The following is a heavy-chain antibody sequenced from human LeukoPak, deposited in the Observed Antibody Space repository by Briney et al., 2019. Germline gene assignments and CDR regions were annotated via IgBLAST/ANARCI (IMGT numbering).Heavy chain of an antibody. Sequence: SETLSLTCAVAGGSINSGGYYWSCIRQPPGKGLECIGYIYHSGSTYYNPSLKSRVTISVDRSKNQFSLKLSSVTAADTAVYYCAGGSSWYFGGFDPCGQGTLVTVSS. J-gene: IGHJ5*02. D-gene: IGHD6-13*01. CDR3: AGGSSWYFGGFDP. CDR1: GGSINSGGYY. V-gene: IGHV4-30-2*02. CDR2: IYHSGST.